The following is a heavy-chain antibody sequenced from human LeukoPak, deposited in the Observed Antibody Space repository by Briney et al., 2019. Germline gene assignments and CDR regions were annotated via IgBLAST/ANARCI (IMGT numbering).Heavy chain of an antibody. D-gene: IGHD3-10*01. CDR1: GFSFRSYA. CDR2: ISNDGTNK. J-gene: IGHJ4*02. Sequence: PGGSLRLSCAASGFSFRSYAMHWVRQAPGKGLEWVAVISNDGTNKYYADSVRGRFTISRDNSKNTLYLQMNSLRAEDMALYYCAKGEAVYRGVIIDWGQGTLVTVSS. CDR3: AKGEAVYRGVIID. V-gene: IGHV3-30-3*01.